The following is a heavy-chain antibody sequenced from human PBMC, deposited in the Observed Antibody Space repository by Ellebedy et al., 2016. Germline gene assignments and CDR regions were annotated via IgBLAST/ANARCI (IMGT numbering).Heavy chain of an antibody. Sequence: GESLKISCVVSGFSVSSNYLSWVRQAPGKGLEWISTLYSGGTIFYADSVRGRFTISRDDSKNTLYLKMNSLTAEDTAVYYCAKGNAIFGPEPLDFWGQGTLITVSS. CDR1: GFSVSSNY. J-gene: IGHJ4*02. CDR2: LYSGGTI. D-gene: IGHD1-14*01. CDR3: AKGNAIFGPEPLDF. V-gene: IGHV3-66*01.